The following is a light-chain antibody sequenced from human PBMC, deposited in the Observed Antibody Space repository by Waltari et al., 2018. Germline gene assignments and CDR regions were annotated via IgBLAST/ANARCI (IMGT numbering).Light chain of an antibody. Sequence: SSELTQDPAVSVALGQTVRITCRGDTLSDYYPNWYQQKPGQAPLLVIYGNDNRPSGIPDRFSGSRSEKTGALTITGVQAEDEADYYCNSRDSSGTRVLFGGGTKLTVL. J-gene: IGLJ2*01. V-gene: IGLV3-19*01. CDR1: TLSDYY. CDR3: NSRDSSGTRVL. CDR2: GND.